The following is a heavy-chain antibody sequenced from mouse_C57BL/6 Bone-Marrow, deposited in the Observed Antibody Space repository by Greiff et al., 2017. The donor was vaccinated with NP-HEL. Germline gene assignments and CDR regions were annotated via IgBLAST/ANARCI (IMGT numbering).Heavy chain of an antibody. CDR2: IYWDDDK. CDR3: ARMGSNYFDY. CDR1: GFSLSTSGMG. V-gene: IGHV8-12*01. D-gene: IGHD5-1*01. J-gene: IGHJ2*01. Sequence: QVTLKVCGPGILQSSQTLSLTCSFSGFSLSTSGMGVSWIRQPSGKGLEWLAHIYWDDDKRYNPSLKSRHTISKDTSRNQVILKITSMDTADTATYYCARMGSNYFDYWGQGTTLTVSS.